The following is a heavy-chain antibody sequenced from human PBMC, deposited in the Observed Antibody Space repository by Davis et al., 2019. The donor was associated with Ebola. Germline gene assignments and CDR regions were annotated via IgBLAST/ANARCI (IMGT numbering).Heavy chain of an antibody. CDR2: ISTSTGHI. CDR1: GYMLIKNG. J-gene: IGHJ4*02. D-gene: IGHD3-3*01. Sequence: ASVQVSCMTSGYMLIKNGISWVRHAPGQGLEWMAWISTSTGHISYAPNIEVRVTLTTDTSTSTAYMELRSLGSDDTAVYYCARDLAYYDFWSCLYTFDSWGQGTLVTVSS. V-gene: IGHV1-18*01. CDR3: ARDLAYYDFWSCLYTFDS.